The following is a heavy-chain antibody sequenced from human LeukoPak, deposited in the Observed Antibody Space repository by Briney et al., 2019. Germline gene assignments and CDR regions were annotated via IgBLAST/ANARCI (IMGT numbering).Heavy chain of an antibody. V-gene: IGHV4-39*01. CDR2: IYYSGST. Sequence: KPSQTLSLTCTVSGGSISSSSYSWGWIRQPPGKGLEWIGSIYYSGSTYYNPSLKSRVTISVDTSKNQFSLKLSSVTAADTAVYYCARLSRRSVRMDVWGQGTTVTVSS. CDR3: ARLSRRSVRMDV. D-gene: IGHD3-3*01. J-gene: IGHJ6*02. CDR1: GGSISSSSYS.